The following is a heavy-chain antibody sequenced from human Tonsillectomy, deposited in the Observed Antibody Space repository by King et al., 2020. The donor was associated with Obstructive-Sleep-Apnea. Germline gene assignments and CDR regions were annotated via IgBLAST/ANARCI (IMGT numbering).Heavy chain of an antibody. CDR3: ARGTMEMATIDKLYWFFDL. J-gene: IGHJ2*01. CDR2: INHSGST. CDR1: GGSFSGYY. D-gene: IGHD5-24*01. V-gene: IGHV4-34*01. Sequence: VQLQQWGAGLLKPSETLSLTCAVYGGSFSGYYWNWIRQPPGKGLEWIGEINHSGSTNYNPSLKSRVTISVDTSKNQFSLKLSSVTAADTAVYYCARGTMEMATIDKLYWFFDLWGRGTLVTVSS.